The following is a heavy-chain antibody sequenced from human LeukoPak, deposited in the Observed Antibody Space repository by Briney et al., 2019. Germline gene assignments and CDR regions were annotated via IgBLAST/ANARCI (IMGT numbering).Heavy chain of an antibody. CDR1: GFTFSNFE. J-gene: IGHJ4*02. D-gene: IGHD5-12*01. V-gene: IGHV3-48*03. CDR2: ISSSGSTI. CDR3: ARGRYSGYDN. Sequence: GGSLRLSCAASGFTFSNFEFNGVRQAPGKGLEWLSYISSSGSTISYADSVRGRFTFSRDNAKNSVFLLMNNLRAEDTAVYYCARGRYSGYDNWGQGTLVTVSS.